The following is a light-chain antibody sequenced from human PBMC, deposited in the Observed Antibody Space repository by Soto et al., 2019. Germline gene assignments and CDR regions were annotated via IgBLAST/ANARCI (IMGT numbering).Light chain of an antibody. CDR1: TSNIGAPYD. CDR2: GDN. J-gene: IGLJ1*01. Sequence: QSVLTQPPSVSGAPGQRVSISCTGSTSNIGAPYDVHWYQHLPGAAPKLLIYGDNNRPSGVPDRFSGSKFGTSASLAITSLQAEDEADYYCQSYDISLHNYVFGTGTKVTVL. CDR3: QSYDISLHNYV. V-gene: IGLV1-40*01.